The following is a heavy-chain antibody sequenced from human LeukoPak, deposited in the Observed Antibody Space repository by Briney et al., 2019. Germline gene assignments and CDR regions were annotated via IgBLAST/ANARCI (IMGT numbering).Heavy chain of an antibody. CDR1: RFTFNRYW. J-gene: IGHJ3*02. Sequence: PGGSLRLSCAASRFTFNRYWMSWVRQAPGKGLEWVANIKEDGSEKNYVDSMEGRITISRDNAKNSLYLQMNSLRVEDMAVYYCARGVIGYRDAFDIWGQGAMVTVSS. CDR2: IKEDGSEK. D-gene: IGHD5-12*01. V-gene: IGHV3-7*03. CDR3: ARGVIGYRDAFDI.